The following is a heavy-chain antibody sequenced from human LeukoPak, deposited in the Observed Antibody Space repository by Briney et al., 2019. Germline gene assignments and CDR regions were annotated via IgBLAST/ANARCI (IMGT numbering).Heavy chain of an antibody. D-gene: IGHD4-17*01. CDR2: ISSSSSYI. V-gene: IGHV3-21*01. J-gene: IGHJ4*02. Sequence: PGGSLRLSCAASGFTFSSYSMNWVRQAPGKGLEWVSSISSSSSYIYYADAVHGRFTVSRDNAKYSLYLQMNSLRAEDTAVYYCVRGSYGAYDYWGQGSLVTVSS. CDR1: GFTFSSYS. CDR3: VRGSYGAYDY.